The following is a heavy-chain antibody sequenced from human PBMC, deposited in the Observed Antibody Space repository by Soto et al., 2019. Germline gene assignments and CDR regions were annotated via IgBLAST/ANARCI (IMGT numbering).Heavy chain of an antibody. V-gene: IGHV1-69*08. Sequence: QVQLVQSGAEVKKPGSSVKVSCKASGGTFSSYTISWVRQAPGQGLEWMGRIIPILGIANYAQKFQGRVTITADKSTSTSYMELSSLRSEDTAVYYCARDRGLYLGEDYWGQGTLVTVSS. J-gene: IGHJ4*02. CDR2: IIPILGIA. CDR1: GGTFSSYT. CDR3: ARDRGLYLGEDY. D-gene: IGHD3-16*01.